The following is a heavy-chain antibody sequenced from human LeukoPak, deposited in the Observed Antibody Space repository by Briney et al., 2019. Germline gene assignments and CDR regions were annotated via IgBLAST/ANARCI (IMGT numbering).Heavy chain of an antibody. J-gene: IGHJ4*02. CDR3: ASDYGDYFYPGYFDY. V-gene: IGHV3-49*04. Sequence: GGSLRLSCTASGFTFGDYAMSWVRQAPGKGLEWVGFIRSKAYGGTTEYAASVKGRFTISRDDSKSIAYLQMNSLRAEDTAVYYCASDYGDYFYPGYFDYWGQETLVTVSS. CDR2: IRSKAYGGTT. CDR1: GFTFGDYA. D-gene: IGHD4-17*01.